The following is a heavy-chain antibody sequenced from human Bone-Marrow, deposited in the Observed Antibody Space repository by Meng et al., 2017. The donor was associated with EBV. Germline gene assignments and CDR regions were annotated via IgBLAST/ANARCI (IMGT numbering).Heavy chain of an antibody. J-gene: IGHJ4*02. Sequence: SGPVPGKPSATLSLPCTVSGASVSGGTFHWSWIRQPPGKELEWIGYIYDGGTTIYNPSLKSRVTIFLDTSRNQFSLGLRSVTTADTAVYYCAKSSSSTPGVVDSWGQGTLVTVSS. CDR2: IYDGGTT. CDR3: AKSSSSTPGVVDS. D-gene: IGHD6-6*01. V-gene: IGHV4-61*01. CDR1: GASVSGGTFH.